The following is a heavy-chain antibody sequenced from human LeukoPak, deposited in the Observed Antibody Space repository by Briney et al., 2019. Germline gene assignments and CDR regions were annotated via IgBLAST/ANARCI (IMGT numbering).Heavy chain of an antibody. V-gene: IGHV4-38-2*02. D-gene: IGHD3-3*01. CDR1: GYSISSGYY. CDR3: ARDQYDFWSGGEFDP. Sequence: SETLSLTCTVSGYSISSGYYWGWIRQPPGKGLEWIGSIYHSGSTYYNPSLKSRVTISVDTSKNQFSLKLSSVTAADTAVYYCARDQYDFWSGGEFDPWGQGTLVTVSS. CDR2: IYHSGST. J-gene: IGHJ5*02.